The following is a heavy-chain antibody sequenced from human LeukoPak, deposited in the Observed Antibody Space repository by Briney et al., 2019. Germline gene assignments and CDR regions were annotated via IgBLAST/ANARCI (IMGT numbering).Heavy chain of an antibody. Sequence: SETLSLTCTVSGGSISTYWWTWIRQPPGKGLEWIGRIYTSGSTNYNPSLKSRVTISVDTSKNQFSLKLSSVTAADTAVYYCVRELGAFDIWGQGTMVTVSS. V-gene: IGHV4-4*08. J-gene: IGHJ3*02. D-gene: IGHD6-13*01. CDR1: GGSISTYW. CDR2: IYTSGST. CDR3: VRELGAFDI.